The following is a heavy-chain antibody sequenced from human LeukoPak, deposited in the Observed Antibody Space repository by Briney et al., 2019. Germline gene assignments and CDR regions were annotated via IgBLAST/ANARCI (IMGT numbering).Heavy chain of an antibody. CDR1: GFTFDDYA. CDR3: AKDKREYYDSSGYYYGPFGY. J-gene: IGHJ4*02. CDR2: ISWNSGSI. Sequence: PGGSLRLSCAASGFTFDDYAMHWVRQAPGKGLEWVSGISWNSGSIGYADSVKGRFTISRDNAKNSLYLQMNSLRAEDTALYYCAKDKREYYDSSGYYYGPFGYWGQGTLVTVSS. D-gene: IGHD3-22*01. V-gene: IGHV3-9*01.